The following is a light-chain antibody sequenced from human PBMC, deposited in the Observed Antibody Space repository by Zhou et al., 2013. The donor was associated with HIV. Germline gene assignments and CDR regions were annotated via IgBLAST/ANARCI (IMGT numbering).Light chain of an antibody. CDR1: QDISTW. CDR3: QQYNTYWT. J-gene: IGKJ1*01. CDR2: GAS. V-gene: IGKV1-5*01. Sequence: DIQMTQSPSSVSASVGDRVTINCRASQDISTWLAWFQKKPGKTPRLLIYGASHLQRGVPSRFSGSGSGTEFTLTISSLQPDDFATYYCQQYNTYWTFGQGTKVEIK.